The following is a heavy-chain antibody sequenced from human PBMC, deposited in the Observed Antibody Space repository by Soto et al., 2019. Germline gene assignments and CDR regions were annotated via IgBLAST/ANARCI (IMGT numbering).Heavy chain of an antibody. V-gene: IGHV4-39*01. CDR3: ARASIAAAGSFDY. CDR1: GGSTSSSSYY. J-gene: IGHJ4*02. D-gene: IGHD6-13*01. CDR2: IYYSGST. Sequence: PSETLSLTCTVSGGSTSSSSYYWGWIRQPPGKGLEWIGSIYYSGSTYYNPSLKSRVTISVDTSKNQFSLKLSSVTAADTAVYYCARASIAAAGSFDYWGQGTLVT.